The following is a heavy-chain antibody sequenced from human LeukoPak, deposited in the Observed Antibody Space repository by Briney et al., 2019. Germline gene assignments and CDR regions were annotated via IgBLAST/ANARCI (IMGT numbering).Heavy chain of an antibody. Sequence: GGSLRLSCAASGFTFSSYAMHWVRQAPGKGLEYVSAISSNGGSTYYANSVKGRFTISRDNSKNTLYLQMGSLRAADMAVYYCAREVGDYWGQGTLVTVSS. CDR2: ISSNGGST. V-gene: IGHV3-64*01. D-gene: IGHD2-15*01. CDR3: AREVGDY. J-gene: IGHJ4*02. CDR1: GFTFSSYA.